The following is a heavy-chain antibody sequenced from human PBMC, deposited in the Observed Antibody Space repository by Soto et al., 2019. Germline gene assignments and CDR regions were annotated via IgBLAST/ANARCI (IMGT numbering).Heavy chain of an antibody. D-gene: IGHD3-3*01. CDR3: AKGGAYDFWSGYYGLYFDY. V-gene: IGHV3-23*01. CDR1: GFTFSSYA. J-gene: IGHJ4*02. CDR2: ISGSGGST. Sequence: EVQLLESGGGLVQPGGSLRLSCAASGFTFSSYAMSWVRQAPGKGLEWVSAISGSGGSTYYADSVKGRFTISRDNSKNTLYLQMNSLRADDTAVYYCAKGGAYDFWSGYYGLYFDYWGQGTLVTVSS.